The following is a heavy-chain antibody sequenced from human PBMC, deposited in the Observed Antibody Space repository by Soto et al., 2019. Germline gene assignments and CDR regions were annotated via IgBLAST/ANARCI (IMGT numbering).Heavy chain of an antibody. CDR1: GFTFSTYW. J-gene: IGHJ2*01. V-gene: IGHV3-74*01. D-gene: IGHD1-7*01. Sequence: EVQLVESGGGLVQPGGSLRLSCAASGFTFSTYWMYWVRQTPGKGLVWVSRINSDGTSIHYADSVKGRFSISRDNAKNTLYLQMNSLRAEDTAVYYCARQLLSGLWGRGTLVTVS. CDR3: ARQLLSGL. CDR2: INSDGTSI.